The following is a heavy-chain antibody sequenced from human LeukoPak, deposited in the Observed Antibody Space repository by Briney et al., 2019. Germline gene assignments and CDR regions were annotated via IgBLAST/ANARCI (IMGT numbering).Heavy chain of an antibody. CDR2: TYYRSKWRN. CDR1: GDSVSSNSAS. D-gene: IGHD5-12*01. V-gene: IGHV6-1*01. Sequence: SQTLSLTCAISGDSVSSNSASWNWIRQSPSRGLEWLGRTYYRSKWRNDYAVSVKSRITISPDTSKNQFSLQLNSVTPEDTAVYYCTRVPLPYSGYERPPDYYYYGMDVWGQGTTVTVSS. CDR3: TRVPLPYSGYERPPDYYYYGMDV. J-gene: IGHJ6*02.